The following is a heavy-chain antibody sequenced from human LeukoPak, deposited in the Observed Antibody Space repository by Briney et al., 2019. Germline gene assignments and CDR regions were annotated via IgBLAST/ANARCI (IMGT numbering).Heavy chain of an antibody. Sequence: SETLSLTCAVSGYSISSGYYWGRIRQPPGKGLEWIGSIYHSGSTYYNPSLKSRVTISVDTSKNQFSLKLSSVTAADTAVYYCARELLWFGELYYFDYWGQGTLVTVSS. V-gene: IGHV4-38-2*02. CDR2: IYHSGST. CDR3: ARELLWFGELYYFDY. D-gene: IGHD3-10*01. J-gene: IGHJ4*02. CDR1: GYSISSGYY.